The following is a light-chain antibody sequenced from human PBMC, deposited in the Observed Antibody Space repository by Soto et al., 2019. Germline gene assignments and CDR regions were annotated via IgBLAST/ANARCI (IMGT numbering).Light chain of an antibody. V-gene: IGLV1-40*01. CDR2: ANS. CDR1: SSNIGTGYD. J-gene: IGLJ1*01. Sequence: QSALTQPPSVSGAPGQIVTISCTGSSSNIGTGYDVHWYQQLPGTAPKLLIFANSNRPSGVPDRFSGSKSGTSASLAITGLQAEDEADYYCQSYDSALSGYVFGTGTKVTVL. CDR3: QSYDSALSGYV.